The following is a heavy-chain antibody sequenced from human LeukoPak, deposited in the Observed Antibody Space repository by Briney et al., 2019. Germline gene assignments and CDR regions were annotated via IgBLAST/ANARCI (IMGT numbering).Heavy chain of an antibody. J-gene: IGHJ4*02. CDR1: GFTFGSYA. CDR3: TKIDLGYFDY. CDR2: LTSGGST. V-gene: IGHV3-23*01. Sequence: GRSLRLSRVASGFTFGSYAMSWARRAPGKGLECVSTLTSGGSTYYTDSVKGRFTVYRDNSKNTLYLQMNSLRVEHTAVYYCTKIDLGYFDYWGQGTLVTVSS.